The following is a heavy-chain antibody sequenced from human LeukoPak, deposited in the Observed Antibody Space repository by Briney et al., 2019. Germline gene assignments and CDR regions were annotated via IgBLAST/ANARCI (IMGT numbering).Heavy chain of an antibody. J-gene: IGHJ4*02. V-gene: IGHV1-8*01. CDR3: ARGFPPRRNYDSSGYYSYYFDH. D-gene: IGHD3-22*01. CDR2: MNPKSGNT. Sequence: ASVKVSCKASGYTFSSYDINWVRQATGQGLEWMGWMNPKSGNTGYGQKFQGRVTMTTDTSTSTAYMELRSLRSDDTAVYYCARGFPPRRNYDSSGYYSYYFDHWGQGTLVTVSS. CDR1: GYTFSSYD.